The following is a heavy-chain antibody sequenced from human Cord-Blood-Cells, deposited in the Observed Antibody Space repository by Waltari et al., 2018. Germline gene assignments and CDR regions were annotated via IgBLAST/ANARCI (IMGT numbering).Heavy chain of an antibody. CDR1: GGSFSGYY. Sequence: QVQLQQWGAGLLKPSETLSLTCAVHGGSFSGYYWSWIRQPPGKGLEWIGEINHSGSTNYNPSLKSRVTISVDTSKNQFSLKLSSVTAADTAVYYCARPLPGDDAFDIWGQGTMVTVSS. CDR3: ARPLPGDDAFDI. CDR2: INHSGST. J-gene: IGHJ3*02. D-gene: IGHD7-27*01. V-gene: IGHV4-34*01.